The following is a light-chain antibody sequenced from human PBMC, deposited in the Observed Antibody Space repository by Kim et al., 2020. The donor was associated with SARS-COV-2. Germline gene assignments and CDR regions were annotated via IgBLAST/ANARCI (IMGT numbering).Light chain of an antibody. CDR2: AAS. Sequence: AIRMTQSPSSLSASTGDSVTITCRASQGISSYLAWYQQKPGKASKLLIYAASTLQSGVPSRFSGSGSGTDFTLTISSLQSEDFATYYCQQYYSYPFTFGPGTK. V-gene: IGKV1-8*01. J-gene: IGKJ3*01. CDR3: QQYYSYPFT. CDR1: QGISSY.